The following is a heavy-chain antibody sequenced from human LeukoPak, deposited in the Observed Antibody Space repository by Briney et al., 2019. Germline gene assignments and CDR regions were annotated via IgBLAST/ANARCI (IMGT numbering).Heavy chain of an antibody. CDR1: GGSIRSSGYY. J-gene: IGHJ4*02. Sequence: PSETLSLTCTVSGGSIRSSGYYWGWICQPPGKGLEWIGSIYYSGSTYYNASLKSRVTISGDTSKNQFSLKLNSVTAADTAVYFCARQVVAVAGTGYFLYWGQGTLVTVSS. D-gene: IGHD6-19*01. CDR3: ARQVVAVAGTGYFLY. CDR2: IYYSGST. V-gene: IGHV4-39*01.